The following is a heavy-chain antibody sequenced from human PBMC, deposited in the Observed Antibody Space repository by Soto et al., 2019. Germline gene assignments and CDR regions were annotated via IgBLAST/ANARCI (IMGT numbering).Heavy chain of an antibody. CDR1: GFTFSFYW. Sequence: EVQLVESGGGLVQPGGSLRLSCAASGFTFSFYWMSWVRQAPGKGLEWVANINQDGSEKYYVDSVKGRFTISRDDAKNCLYRQMNGLGAEDTAVYSCARVRRGDWEMQQRVTYSYYGMDFWGQGTTVTVSS. CDR2: INQDGSEK. J-gene: IGHJ6*01. CDR3: ARVRRGDWEMQQRVTYSYYGMDF. V-gene: IGHV3-7*01. D-gene: IGHD6-13*01.